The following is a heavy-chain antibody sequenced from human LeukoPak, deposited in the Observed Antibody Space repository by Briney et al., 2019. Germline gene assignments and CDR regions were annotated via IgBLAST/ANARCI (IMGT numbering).Heavy chain of an antibody. CDR1: GGSIGSSSYY. CDR2: IKQDGSEK. D-gene: IGHD3-10*01. J-gene: IGHJ5*02. CDR3: AGSLWFGELARFDP. Sequence: PSETLSLTCTVSGGSIGSSSYYWGWIRQPPGKGLEWVANIKQDGSEKYYVDSVKGRFTISRDNAKNSLYLQMNSLRAEDTAVYYCAGSLWFGELARFDPWGQGTLVTVSS. V-gene: IGHV3-7*03.